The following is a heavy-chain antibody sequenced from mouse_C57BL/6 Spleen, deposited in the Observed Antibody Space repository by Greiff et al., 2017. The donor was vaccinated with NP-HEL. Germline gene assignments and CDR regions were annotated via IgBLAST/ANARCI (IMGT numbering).Heavy chain of an antibody. CDR3: ARGGYGSSYWYFDV. D-gene: IGHD1-1*01. CDR2: ILPGSGST. J-gene: IGHJ1*03. V-gene: IGHV1-9*01. CDR1: GYTFTGYW. Sequence: VQLQESGAELMKPGASVKLSCKATGYTFTGYWIEWVKQRPGHGLEWIGEILPGSGSTNYNEKFKGKATFTADTSSNTAYMQLSSLTTEDSAIDYCARGGYGSSYWYFDVWGTGTTVTVSS.